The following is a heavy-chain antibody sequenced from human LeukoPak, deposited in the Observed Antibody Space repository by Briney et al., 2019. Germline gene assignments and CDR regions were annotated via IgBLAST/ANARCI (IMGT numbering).Heavy chain of an antibody. CDR2: ISYDGSNK. J-gene: IGHJ4*02. CDR3: AKQWLVYFDY. Sequence: GGSLRLSCAASGFTFSSYAMHWVRQAPGKGLEWVAVISYDGSNKYYADSVKGRLTISRDNSKNTLYLQMNSLRAEDTAVYYCAKQWLVYFDYWGQGTLVTVSS. CDR1: GFTFSSYA. V-gene: IGHV3-30-3*01. D-gene: IGHD6-19*01.